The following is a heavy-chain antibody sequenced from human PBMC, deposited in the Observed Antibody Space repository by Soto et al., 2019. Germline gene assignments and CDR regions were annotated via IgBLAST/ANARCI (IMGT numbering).Heavy chain of an antibody. V-gene: IGHV3-23*01. D-gene: IGHD5-18*01. Sequence: EVQLLESGGGLVQPGGSLRLSCAASGFTFSSYAMSWVRQAPGKGLEWVSAISGSGGSTYYADSVKGRFTISRDNSKNTQYLQMSSLTAEHTAVYYCANSVGYSYGYYFDYWGQGTLVTVSS. CDR1: GFTFSSYA. CDR3: ANSVGYSYGYYFDY. CDR2: ISGSGGST. J-gene: IGHJ4*02.